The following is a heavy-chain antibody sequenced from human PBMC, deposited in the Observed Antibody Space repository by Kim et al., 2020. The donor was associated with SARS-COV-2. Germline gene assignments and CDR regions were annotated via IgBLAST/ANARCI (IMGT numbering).Heavy chain of an antibody. D-gene: IGHD3-3*01. V-gene: IGHV4-34*01. CDR2: INHSGST. CDR3: ARGNSFFGAIVSYYYGMDV. Sequence: SETLSLTCAVYGGSFSGYYWSWIRQPPGKGLEWIGEINHSGSTNYNPSLKSRVTISVDTSKNQFSLKLSSVTAADTAVYYCARGNSFFGAIVSYYYGMDVWGQGTTVTVSS. CDR1: GGSFSGYY. J-gene: IGHJ6*02.